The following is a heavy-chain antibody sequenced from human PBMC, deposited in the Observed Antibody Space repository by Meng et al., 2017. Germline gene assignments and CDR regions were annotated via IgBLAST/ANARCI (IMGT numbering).Heavy chain of an antibody. CDR3: AKDSVSVAGTLYAPLNY. CDR1: GFTFDDYT. D-gene: IGHD6-19*01. V-gene: IGHV3-43*01. J-gene: IGHJ4*02. Sequence: GESLKISCAASGFTFDDYTMHWVRQAPGKGLEWVSLISWDGGSTYYADSVKGRFTISRDNSKNSLYLQMNSLRTEDTALYYCAKDSVSVAGTLYAPLNYWGQGKLVTGAS. CDR2: ISWDGGST.